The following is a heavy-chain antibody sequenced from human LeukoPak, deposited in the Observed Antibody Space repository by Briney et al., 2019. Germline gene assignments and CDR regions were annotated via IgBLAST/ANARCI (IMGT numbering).Heavy chain of an antibody. J-gene: IGHJ4*02. CDR1: GFTVSSNY. CDR2: IYSGGST. CDR3: ASGYSYGPVGY. D-gene: IGHD5-18*01. Sequence: SGGSLRLSCAASGFTVSSNYMSWVRQAPGKGLEWVSVIYSGGSTYYADSVKGRFTISRDNAKNSLYLQMNSLRAEDTAVYYCASGYSYGPVGYWGQGTLVTVSS. V-gene: IGHV3-53*01.